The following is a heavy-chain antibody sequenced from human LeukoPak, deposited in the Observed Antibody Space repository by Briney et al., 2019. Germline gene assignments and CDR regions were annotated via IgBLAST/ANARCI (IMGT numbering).Heavy chain of an antibody. CDR1: GYTFTNFS. J-gene: IGHJ4*02. CDR3: ARAGVNIGGIIVNSLDS. Sequence: ASVKVSCKTSGYTFTNFSISWVRQTPGQGPEWMGWISGHNGNTKYAKNLQDRVKMTIDTSTTTAYMELRSLTSDDTDVYYCARAGVNIGGIIVNSLDSWGQGTLVTVSS. CDR2: ISGHNGNT. V-gene: IGHV1-18*01. D-gene: IGHD3-16*02.